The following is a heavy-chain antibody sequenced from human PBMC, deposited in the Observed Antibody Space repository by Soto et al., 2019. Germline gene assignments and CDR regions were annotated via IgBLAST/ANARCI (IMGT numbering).Heavy chain of an antibody. D-gene: IGHD2-21*02. J-gene: IGHJ3*01. CDR3: ARDRGGDVGQVGFPDGFDL. CDR1: GFTFSSYE. CDR2: IGGSGGTK. V-gene: IGHV3-48*03. Sequence: GGSLRLSCAASGFTFSSYEMNWVRQAPGKGLEWISYIGGSGGTKYSADSVKGRFTISRDNAQNSLHLQMNSLRVEDTAVYYCARDRGGDVGQVGFPDGFDLWGQGTLGTVSS.